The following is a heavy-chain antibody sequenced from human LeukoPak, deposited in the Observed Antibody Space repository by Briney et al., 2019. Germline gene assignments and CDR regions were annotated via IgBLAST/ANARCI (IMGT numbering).Heavy chain of an antibody. Sequence: PGGSLRLSCAASGFTFSSYSMNWVRQAPGKGLEWVPYISSSSSTIYYADSVKGRFTISRDNAKNSLYLQMNSLRDEDTAVYYCARDYRWVTTGGFDYWGQGTLVTVSS. D-gene: IGHD4-17*01. V-gene: IGHV3-48*02. CDR1: GFTFSSYS. CDR3: ARDYRWVTTGGFDY. J-gene: IGHJ4*02. CDR2: ISSSSSTI.